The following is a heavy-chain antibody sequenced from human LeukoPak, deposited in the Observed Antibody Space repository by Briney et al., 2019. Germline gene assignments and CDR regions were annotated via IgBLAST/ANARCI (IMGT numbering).Heavy chain of an antibody. CDR3: ARSFYGSGSYEPHSLSF. Sequence: ASVKVSCKASGYTFTNYPMNWVRQAPGQGLEWMGWINTNTENPTYAQGFTGRFVFSLDTSVSTAYLQISSLKAGDSAVYYCARSFYGSGSYEPHSLSFWGQGTLVTVSS. CDR1: GYTFTNYP. CDR2: INTNTENP. J-gene: IGHJ4*02. V-gene: IGHV7-4-1*02. D-gene: IGHD3-10*01.